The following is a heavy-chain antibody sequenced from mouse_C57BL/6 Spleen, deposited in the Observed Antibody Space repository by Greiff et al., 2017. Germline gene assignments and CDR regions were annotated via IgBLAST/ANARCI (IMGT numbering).Heavy chain of an antibody. CDR3: ASTAQATAWFAY. V-gene: IGHV1-7*01. Sequence: VQLQQSGAELAKPGASVKLSCKASGYTFTSYWMHWVQQRPGQGLEWIGYINPSSGSTKYNQKFKDKSTLTADKSSSTAYMQLSSLTYEDSAVYYCASTAQATAWFAYWGQGTLVTVSA. J-gene: IGHJ3*01. CDR2: INPSSGST. CDR1: GYTFTSYW. D-gene: IGHD3-2*02.